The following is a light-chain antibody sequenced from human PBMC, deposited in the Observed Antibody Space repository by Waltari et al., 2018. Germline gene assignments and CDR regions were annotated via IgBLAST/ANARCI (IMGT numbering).Light chain of an antibody. CDR1: QSVGRS. Sequence: ELVLTQSPGTLSLSPWERATLSGWASQSVGRSLAWYQQKRGQAPRPIIYGASTRATGIPDRFSGSASGTAFSLTISRLEPEDFAVYYCQHYVKLPVTFGQGTKVEIK. V-gene: IGKV3-20*01. CDR3: QHYVKLPVT. J-gene: IGKJ1*01. CDR2: GAS.